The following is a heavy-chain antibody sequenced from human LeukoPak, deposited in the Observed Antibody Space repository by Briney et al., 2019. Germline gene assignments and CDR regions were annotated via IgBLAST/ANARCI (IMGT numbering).Heavy chain of an antibody. CDR2: ISYDGSNK. CDR1: GFTFTDYG. D-gene: IGHD5-18*01. Sequence: PGRSLRLSCAASGFTFTDYGMHWVRQAPGKGLQWVAVISYDGSNKYYADSVKGRFTISRDSSKNTLYLQMNSLRAEDTAVYYCAKQGRRGYSYVKSYYFDYWGQGTLVTVSS. J-gene: IGHJ4*02. V-gene: IGHV3-30*18. CDR3: AKQGRRGYSYVKSYYFDY.